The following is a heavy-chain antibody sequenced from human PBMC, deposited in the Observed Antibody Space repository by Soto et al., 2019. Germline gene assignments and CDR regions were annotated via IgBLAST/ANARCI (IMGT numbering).Heavy chain of an antibody. CDR1: GFSVGSNY. Sequence: EVQLLETGGGLIQPGGSLRLSCAASGFSVGSNYMTWVRQSPGTGLEWVSLIYSNGDTDYADSVKGRFSISRDNFKNTLYLQINNLRPEDTPVYPCARKSDASPVPEADGVWGRGTLVTVSS. J-gene: IGHJ4*02. D-gene: IGHD2-8*01. V-gene: IGHV3-53*02. CDR2: IYSNGDT. CDR3: ARKSDASPVPEADGV.